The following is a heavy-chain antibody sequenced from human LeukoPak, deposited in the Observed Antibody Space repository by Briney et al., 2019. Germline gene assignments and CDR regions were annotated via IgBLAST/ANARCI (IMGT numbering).Heavy chain of an antibody. V-gene: IGHV3-33*08. CDR3: ATGVTSDSYLFNSYLFNY. J-gene: IGHJ4*02. Sequence: GGSLRLSCAASGFTFSTYWMHWVRQAPGKGLEWVAVILSDGSNKYYADSVKGRFTISRDNSKDTLYLQMNSLRAEDTAVYYCATGVTSDSYLFNSYLFNYWGQGTLVTVSS. CDR2: ILSDGSNK. CDR1: GFTFSTYW. D-gene: IGHD4-23*01.